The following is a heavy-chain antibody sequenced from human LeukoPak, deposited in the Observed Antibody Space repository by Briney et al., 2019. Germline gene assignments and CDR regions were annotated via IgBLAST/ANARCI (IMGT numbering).Heavy chain of an antibody. CDR1: GFTFSSYE. CDR2: ISSSGSTI. CDR3: ARDPTSYLFDY. V-gene: IGHV3-48*03. Sequence: GGSLRLSCAASGFTFSSYEMNWVRQAPGKGLEWVSYISSSGSTIYYADSVKGRFTISRDNAKNSLYLQMNSLRAEDTAVYYCARDPTSYLFDYWGQGTLVTVSS. D-gene: IGHD1-26*01. J-gene: IGHJ4*02.